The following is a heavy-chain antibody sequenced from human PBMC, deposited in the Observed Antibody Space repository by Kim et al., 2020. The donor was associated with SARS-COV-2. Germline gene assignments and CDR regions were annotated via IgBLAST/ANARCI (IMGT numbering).Heavy chain of an antibody. V-gene: IGHV1-24*01. CDR2: FDPEDGET. J-gene: IGHJ4*02. CDR3: ATAPQLYGSGSYPTDY. D-gene: IGHD3-10*01. Sequence: ASVKVSCKVSGYTLTELSMHWVRQAPGKGLEWMGGFDPEDGETIYAQKFQGRVTMTEDTSTDTAYMELSSLRSEDTAVYYCATAPQLYGSGSYPTDYWGQGTLVTVSS. CDR1: GYTLTELS.